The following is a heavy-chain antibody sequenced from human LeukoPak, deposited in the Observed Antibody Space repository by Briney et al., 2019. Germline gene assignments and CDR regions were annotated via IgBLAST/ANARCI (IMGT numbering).Heavy chain of an antibody. V-gene: IGHV4-34*01. Sequence: PSETLSLTCAVYGGSFSDYYWSWIRQSPGKGLEWIGEINHSGSTNYNPSLKSRVTISLDTSKNQFSLKLNSVTAADTAVYYCARPIVVVPLRAFDIWGQGTMVAVSS. CDR3: ARPIVVVPLRAFDI. CDR2: INHSGST. D-gene: IGHD2-21*01. J-gene: IGHJ3*02. CDR1: GGSFSDYY.